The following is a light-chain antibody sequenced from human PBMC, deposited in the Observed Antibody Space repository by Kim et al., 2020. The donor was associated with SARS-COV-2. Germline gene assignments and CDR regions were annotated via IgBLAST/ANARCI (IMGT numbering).Light chain of an antibody. CDR2: QDS. CDR1: KLGDKY. J-gene: IGLJ1*01. V-gene: IGLV3-1*01. Sequence: SYELTQPPSVSVSPGQTASITCSGDKLGDKYACWYQQKPGQSPVLVIYQDSKRPSGIPERFSGSNSGNTATLTISGTQAMAEADYYCQALDRSTAVFGTG. CDR3: QALDRSTAV.